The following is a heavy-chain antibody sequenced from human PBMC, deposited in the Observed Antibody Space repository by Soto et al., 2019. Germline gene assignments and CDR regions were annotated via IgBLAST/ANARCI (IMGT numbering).Heavy chain of an antibody. J-gene: IGHJ4*02. Sequence: QLGGSLRLSCAASGFTFSSYAMSWVRQAPGKGLEWVSAISVSGGSTYYADSVKGRFTISRDNSKNTLYLQMNSLRAEDTAVYYCAKDEAFRSTSGFDYWGQGTLVTVSS. CDR3: AKDEAFRSTSGFDY. V-gene: IGHV3-23*01. CDR2: ISVSGGST. CDR1: GFTFSSYA. D-gene: IGHD3-3*01.